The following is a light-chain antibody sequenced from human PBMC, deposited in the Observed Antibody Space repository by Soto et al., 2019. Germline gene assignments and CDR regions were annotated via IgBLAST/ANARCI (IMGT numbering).Light chain of an antibody. CDR2: AAS. CDR3: QQSYSTLSIT. J-gene: IGKJ5*01. Sequence: DIRMTQSPSSLSASVGDRVTITCRASASISNYLNWYQQTPGKAPNLLIYAASSLQSGVPSRFSGSGSGTDFTLTISSLQPEDFATYYCQQSYSTLSITFGQGTRLEIK. CDR1: ASISNY. V-gene: IGKV1-39*01.